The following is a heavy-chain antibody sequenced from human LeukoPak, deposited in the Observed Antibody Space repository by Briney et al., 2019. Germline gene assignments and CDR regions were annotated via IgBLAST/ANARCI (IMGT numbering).Heavy chain of an antibody. CDR2: INDSGGNT. CDR1: GFTFSSYA. CDR3: AKEYYDSSGHDAEAFDY. Sequence: PGGSLRLSCAASGFTFSSYAMTWVRQAQGKGLEWVSGINDSGGNTYYADSVKGRFTISRDNSKNTLYLQMNSLRAEDTAVYYCAKEYYDSSGHDAEAFDYWGQGTLVTVSS. D-gene: IGHD3-22*01. V-gene: IGHV3-23*01. J-gene: IGHJ4*02.